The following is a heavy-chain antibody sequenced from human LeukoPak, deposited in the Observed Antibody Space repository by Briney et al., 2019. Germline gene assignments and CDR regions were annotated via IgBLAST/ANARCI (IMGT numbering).Heavy chain of an antibody. CDR2: MNPNSGNT. D-gene: IGHD6-19*01. CDR3: ARGKPIAVAGTRWFDP. Sequence: GASVKVSSKASGYTFTSYDINWVRQAPGQGLEWMGWMNPNSGNTGYAQKFQGRVTMTRNTSISTAYMELSSLRSEDTAVYYCARGKPIAVAGTRWFDPWGQGTLVTVSS. J-gene: IGHJ5*02. CDR1: GYTFTSYD. V-gene: IGHV1-8*01.